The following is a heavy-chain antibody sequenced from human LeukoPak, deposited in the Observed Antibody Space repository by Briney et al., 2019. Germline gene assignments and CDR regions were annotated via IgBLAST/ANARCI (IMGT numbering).Heavy chain of an antibody. CDR1: GGSISSSSYY. V-gene: IGHV4-39*01. Sequence: SETLSLTCTVSGGSISSSSYYWGWIRQPPGKGLEWIGSIYYSGSTYYNPSLKSRVTISVDTSKNQFSLKLSSVTAADTAVYYCARHAAGTIFGVAIIGENWFDPWGQGTLVTVSS. J-gene: IGHJ5*02. CDR2: IYYSGST. D-gene: IGHD3-3*01. CDR3: ARHAAGTIFGVAIIGENWFDP.